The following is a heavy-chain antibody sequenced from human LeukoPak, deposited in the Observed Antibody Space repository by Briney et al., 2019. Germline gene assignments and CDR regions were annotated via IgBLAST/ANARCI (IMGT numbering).Heavy chain of an antibody. CDR1: GFTVSSNS. V-gene: IGHV3-53*01. CDR2: IYSDNT. D-gene: IGHD3-10*02. CDR3: AELGITMIGGV. J-gene: IGHJ6*04. Sequence: GGSLRLSCTVSGFTVSSNSMSWVRQAPGKGLEWVSFIYSDNTHYSDSVKGRFTISRDNSKNTLYLQMNSLRAEDTAVYDCAELGITMIGGVWGKGTTVTISS.